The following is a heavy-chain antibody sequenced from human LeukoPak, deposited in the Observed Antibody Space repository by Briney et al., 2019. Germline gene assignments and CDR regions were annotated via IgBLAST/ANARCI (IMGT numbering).Heavy chain of an antibody. Sequence: GGFLRLSCAASGFTFSSYWMSWVRQAPGTGLEWVANIKQDGSEKYYVDSVKGRFTISRDNAKNSLFLQMNSLRAEDTAVYYCAKDGYYDILTGYSRFDYWGQGTLVTVSS. CDR1: GFTFSSYW. CDR2: IKQDGSEK. J-gene: IGHJ4*02. V-gene: IGHV3-7*03. CDR3: AKDGYYDILTGYSRFDY. D-gene: IGHD3-9*01.